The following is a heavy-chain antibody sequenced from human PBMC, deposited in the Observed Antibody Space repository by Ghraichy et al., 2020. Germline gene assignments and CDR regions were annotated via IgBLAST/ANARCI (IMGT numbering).Heavy chain of an antibody. CDR3: ARDPRAQWFGELSYYYGMDV. Sequence: ASVKVSCKASGYTFTSYGINWVRQAPGQGLEWMGWISAYNGNTNYAQKLQGRVTMTTDTSTSTAYMELRSLRSDDTAVYYCARDPRAQWFGELSYYYGMDVWGQGTTVTVSS. J-gene: IGHJ6*02. V-gene: IGHV1-18*04. CDR1: GYTFTSYG. CDR2: ISAYNGNT. D-gene: IGHD3-10*01.